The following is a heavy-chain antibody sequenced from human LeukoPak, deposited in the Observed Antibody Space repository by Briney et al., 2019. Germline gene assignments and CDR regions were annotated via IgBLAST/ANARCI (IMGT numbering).Heavy chain of an antibody. D-gene: IGHD3-3*01. Sequence: PGMTLRLSCAASGFSFSTYGMLWVRQAPGKGLEWGGGISYDGSNQYYAESVEGRFTISRDNSKNMLYLQMDSLRAEDTAVYYCAKGDFWNGLGEYFLYWGQGILVTVSS. CDR1: GFSFSTYG. J-gene: IGHJ1*01. V-gene: IGHV3-30*18. CDR3: AKGDFWNGLGEYFLY. CDR2: ISYDGSNQ.